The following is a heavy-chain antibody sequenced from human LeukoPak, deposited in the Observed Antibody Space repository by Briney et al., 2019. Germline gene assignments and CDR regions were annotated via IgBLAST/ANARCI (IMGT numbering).Heavy chain of an antibody. D-gene: IGHD3-22*01. CDR3: ARDPYYYESSGYEFGAFDI. CDR1: GFKFSSYW. CDR2: INQEGSAE. J-gene: IGHJ3*02. Sequence: GGSLRLSCAASGFKFSSYWMSWIRQGPGKGLEWVANINQEGSAEYNVDSVGGRFTISRDNAKNAVFLEMNSLRAGDTAVYFCARDPYYYESSGYEFGAFDIWGQGTLVTVSS. V-gene: IGHV3-7*01.